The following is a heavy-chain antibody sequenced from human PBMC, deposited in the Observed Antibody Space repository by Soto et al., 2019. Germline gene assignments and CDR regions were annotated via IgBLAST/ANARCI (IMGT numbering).Heavy chain of an antibody. V-gene: IGHV1-3*01. J-gene: IGHJ4*02. Sequence: QVQLVQSGAEVKKPGASVKVSCKASGYTFTSYAMHWVRQAPGQRLEWMGWINAGNGNTKYSQKFQGRVTITRDTSGSIAYKGLSSLRSENTVVYYFARDLGLRGGGFDYWGQGTLVTVSS. CDR3: ARDLGLRGGGFDY. CDR1: GYTFTSYA. CDR2: INAGNGNT. D-gene: IGHD4-17*01.